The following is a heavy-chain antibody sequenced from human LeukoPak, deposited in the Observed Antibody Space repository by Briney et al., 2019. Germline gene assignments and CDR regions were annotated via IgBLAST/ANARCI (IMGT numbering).Heavy chain of an antibody. CDR3: ARDSPPQYYYDSSGLDY. D-gene: IGHD3-22*01. CDR1: GFAFSFAFSSYA. Sequence: TGGSLRLSCAASGFAFSFAFSSYAMYWVRQAPGKGLEWLAVVSAHGLDKFYADSVKGRFTISRDNAKNSLYLQMNGLGAEDTAVYYCARDSPPQYYYDSSGLDYWGQGTLVTVSS. J-gene: IGHJ4*02. CDR2: VSAHGLDK. V-gene: IGHV3-30*04.